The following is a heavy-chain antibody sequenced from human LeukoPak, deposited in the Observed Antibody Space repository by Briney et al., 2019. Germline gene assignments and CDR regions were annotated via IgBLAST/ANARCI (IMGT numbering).Heavy chain of an antibody. D-gene: IGHD3-22*01. CDR2: IYSGGST. CDR3: ATARPYYYDSSGYYNFDY. CDR1: GFTVSSNY. J-gene: IGHJ4*02. V-gene: IGHV3-66*02. Sequence: GGSLRLSCAASGFTVSSNYMSWVRQAPGKGLEWVSVIYSGGSTYYADSVKGRFTISRDNSKNTLYLQVNSLRAEDTAVYYCATARPYYYDSSGYYNFDYWGQGTLVTVSS.